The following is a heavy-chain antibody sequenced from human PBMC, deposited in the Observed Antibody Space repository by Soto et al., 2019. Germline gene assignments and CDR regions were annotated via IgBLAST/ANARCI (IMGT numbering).Heavy chain of an antibody. CDR1: GFTFSNAW. V-gene: IGHV3-15*01. Sequence: VGSLRLSCAASGFTFSNAWMSWVRQAPGKGLEWVGRIKSKTDGGTTDYAAPVKGRFTISRDDSKNTLYLQMNSLKTEDTAVYYCTTVPVLDTAMARPKYYYYGMDVWGQGTTVTVSS. CDR2: IKSKTDGGTT. CDR3: TTVPVLDTAMARPKYYYYGMDV. D-gene: IGHD5-18*01. J-gene: IGHJ6*02.